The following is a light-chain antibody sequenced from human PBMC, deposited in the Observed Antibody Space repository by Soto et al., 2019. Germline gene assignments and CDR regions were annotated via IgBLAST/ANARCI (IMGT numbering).Light chain of an antibody. V-gene: IGKV3-20*01. CDR2: RAS. CDR3: QQYVSSPFT. CDR1: QSVSSNF. Sequence: EMVLTQSPGTLSLSPGERATFSCRASQSVSSNFVAWFQQKPGQVPRLLIYRASNRATGIPDRFSGSGSGTDFTLTIDRLEPEDVEVYYFQQYVSSPFTFGPGTKVDI. J-gene: IGKJ3*01.